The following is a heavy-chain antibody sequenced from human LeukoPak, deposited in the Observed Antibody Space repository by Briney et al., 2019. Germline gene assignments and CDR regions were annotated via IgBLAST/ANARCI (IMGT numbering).Heavy chain of an antibody. J-gene: IGHJ4*02. CDR1: GFTFSTYA. CDR2: ISKSSDYI. D-gene: IGHD3-9*01. V-gene: IGHV3-21*01. CDR3: AKDHEDDILAYYFDY. Sequence: GGSLRLSCAASGFTFSTYAMNWVRQAPGKGLEWVSSISKSSDYIKYADSVRGRFTISRDNSKNTLYLQMNSLRVEDTAVYYCAKDHEDDILAYYFDYWGQGTLVTVSS.